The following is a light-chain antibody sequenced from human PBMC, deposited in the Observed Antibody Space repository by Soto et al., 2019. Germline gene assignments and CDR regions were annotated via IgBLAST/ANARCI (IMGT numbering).Light chain of an antibody. V-gene: IGKV2-28*01. CDR1: QSLLHSNGNNY. Sequence: DIVMTQSPLSLPVTPGEPASISCRSSQSLLHSNGNNYLDWYVQKPGQSPQLLISLASNRACGVLDRFSGSGSGTDFILKISRVEAEDVEVYYCLQPLETPWTFGPGTKVEIK. J-gene: IGKJ1*01. CDR2: LAS. CDR3: LQPLETPWT.